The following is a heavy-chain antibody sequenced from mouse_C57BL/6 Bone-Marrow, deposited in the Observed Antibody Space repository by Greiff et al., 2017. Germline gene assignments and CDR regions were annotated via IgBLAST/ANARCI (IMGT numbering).Heavy chain of an antibody. V-gene: IGHV1-81*01. CDR2: IYPRSGNT. CDR1: GYTFTSYG. CDR3: ARSGYYGGYWYFDV. D-gene: IGHD1-1*01. Sequence: VQLQQSGAELARPGASVKLSCKASGYTFTSYGISWVKQRTGQGLEWIGEIYPRSGNTYYNEKFKGKATLTADKSSSTAYMELRSLTSEDSAVYFCARSGYYGGYWYFDVWGTGTTVTVSS. J-gene: IGHJ1*03.